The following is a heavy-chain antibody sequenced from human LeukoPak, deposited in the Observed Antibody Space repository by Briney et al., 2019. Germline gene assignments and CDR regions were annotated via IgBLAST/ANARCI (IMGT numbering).Heavy chain of an antibody. Sequence: SVKVSCKASGGSLSTYAINWVRQVPGRGLEWMGGIIPFYSATDYAQKLQGRVTITADESTNTAYMELNSLTSKDTAVYYCARMIGYAYSDYWGQGTLVTVSS. CDR3: ARMIGYAYSDY. J-gene: IGHJ4*02. D-gene: IGHD3-22*01. CDR1: GGSLSTYA. CDR2: IIPFYSAT. V-gene: IGHV1-69*13.